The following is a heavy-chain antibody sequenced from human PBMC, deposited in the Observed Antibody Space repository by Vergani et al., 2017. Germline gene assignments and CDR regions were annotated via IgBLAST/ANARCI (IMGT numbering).Heavy chain of an antibody. CDR1: GGSISSYY. J-gene: IGHJ4*02. V-gene: IGHV4-38-2*02. D-gene: IGHD5-18*01. CDR2: IYHSGST. CDR3: ARVDTAMVRFDY. Sequence: QLQLQESGSGLVKPSQTLSLTCTVSGGSISSYYWGWIRQPPGKGLEWIGSIYHSGSTYYNPSLKSRVTISVDTSKNQFSLKLSSVTAADTAVYYCARVDTAMVRFDYWGQGTLVTVSS.